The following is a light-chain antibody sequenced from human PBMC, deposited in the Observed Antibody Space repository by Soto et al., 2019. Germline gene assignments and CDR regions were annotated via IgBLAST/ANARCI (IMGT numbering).Light chain of an antibody. CDR1: SSDVGGYNY. CDR3: SSYTTSNTRQIV. J-gene: IGLJ1*01. Sequence: QSALTQPASVSGSPGQSSTISCTGTSSDVGGYNYVSWYQHHPGKAPKLMIFDVSNRPSGVSNRFSGSKSGNTASLTISGLQPDDEADYYCSSYTTSNTRQIVFGTGTQLTVL. CDR2: DVS. V-gene: IGLV2-14*03.